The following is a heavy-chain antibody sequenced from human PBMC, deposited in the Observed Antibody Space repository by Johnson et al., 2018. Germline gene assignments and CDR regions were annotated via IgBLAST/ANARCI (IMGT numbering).Heavy chain of an antibody. CDR2: LSSGGDT. CDR1: GITVSSNY. CDR3: ATDSGGTRGLWG. V-gene: IGHV3-66*02. Sequence: VQSGGSLRLSCSASGITVSSNYMTWVRQAPGEGLEWVAVLSSGGDTYYIDSVKGRFTISRDNSKNTVYLQMNTVRTEDTDLYYCATDSGGTRGLWGWGQGTLVTVSS. J-gene: IGHJ3*01. D-gene: IGHD2-15*01.